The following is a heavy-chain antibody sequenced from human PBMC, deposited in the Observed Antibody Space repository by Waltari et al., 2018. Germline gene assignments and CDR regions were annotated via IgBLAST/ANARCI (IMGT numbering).Heavy chain of an antibody. Sequence: QLQLQESGPGLVKPSGTLSLTCAVSGDSMISTSWWGWVRQPPGKGLEWMGQVHGSGKTNYNPSFASRVTISLDTQKNQFSLKVTSATAADTAVYYCGRDRGRGLYLDSWGPGTVVTVSP. V-gene: IGHV4-4*02. CDR3: GRDRGRGLYLDS. J-gene: IGHJ4*02. D-gene: IGHD2-15*01. CDR2: VHGSGKT. CDR1: GDSMISTSW.